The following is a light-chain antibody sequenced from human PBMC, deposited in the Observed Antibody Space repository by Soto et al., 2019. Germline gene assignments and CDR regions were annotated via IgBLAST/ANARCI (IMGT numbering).Light chain of an antibody. J-gene: IGKJ1*01. CDR2: RSS. V-gene: IGKV1-5*03. CDR3: QQYNIYAT. CDR1: QTISNY. Sequence: DIQMTQSPSTLFASVGDRVTITCRASQTISNYLTWYQQRPGKAPKLLIYRSSILQNGVPSRFSGSGSGTEFTLTISSLQPDDFATYYCQQYNIYATFGQGTRVEI.